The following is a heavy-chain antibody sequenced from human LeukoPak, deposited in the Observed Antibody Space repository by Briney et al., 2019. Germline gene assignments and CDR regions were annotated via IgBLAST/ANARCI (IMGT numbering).Heavy chain of an antibody. D-gene: IGHD4-17*01. Sequence: SETLSLTCAVYGGSFSGYYWSWIRQPPGKGLEWIGEINHSGSTNYNPSLKSRVTISVDTSKNQFSLKLSSVTAADTAVYYCARETTVSYFDDWGQGTLVTVSS. CDR2: INHSGST. J-gene: IGHJ4*02. CDR1: GGSFSGYY. V-gene: IGHV4-34*01. CDR3: ARETTVSYFDD.